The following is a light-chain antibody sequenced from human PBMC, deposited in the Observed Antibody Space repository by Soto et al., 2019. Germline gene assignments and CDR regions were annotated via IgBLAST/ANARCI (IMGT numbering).Light chain of an antibody. V-gene: IGKV3-20*01. CDR1: QTINTKC. J-gene: IGKJ3*01. CDR2: GAS. CDR3: HYYDDSPPFP. Sequence: EIVLTQSSGTLSLSPGERATFFCRASQTINTKCLAWYQQKRGQAPRLLIYGASNRATGIPDRFSGSGSGTDFALTISRLEPEDSSIYYCHYYDDSPPFPFGPGTRLDIK.